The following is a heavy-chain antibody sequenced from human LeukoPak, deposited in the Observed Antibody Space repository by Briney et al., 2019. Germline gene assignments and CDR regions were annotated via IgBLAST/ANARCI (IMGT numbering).Heavy chain of an antibody. J-gene: IGHJ6*03. CDR3: ARGLQYQLLKALGYYYMDV. Sequence: SVKVSCKSSGGTFSSHAIAWVRQAPGQGPEWMGGIIPISGTANYAQKFQGRVTITTDESTSTAYMELSSLTSDDTAVYYCARGLQYQLLKALGYYYMDVWGEGTTVTVSS. V-gene: IGHV1-69*05. CDR1: GGTFSSHA. CDR2: IIPISGTA. D-gene: IGHD2-2*01.